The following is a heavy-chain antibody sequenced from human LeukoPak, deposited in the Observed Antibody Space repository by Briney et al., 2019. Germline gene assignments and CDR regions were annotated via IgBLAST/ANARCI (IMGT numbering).Heavy chain of an antibody. V-gene: IGHV3-7*01. CDR3: ARAGLDV. J-gene: IGHJ6*02. CDR1: GFTFSSYT. Sequence: SGGSLRLSCAASGFTFSSYTMHWVRQAPGKGLEWVANIKQDGSEKYYVDSVKGRFTISRDNAKNSLYLQMTSLRAEDTAVYYCARAGLDVWGQGTTVTVSS. CDR2: IKQDGSEK.